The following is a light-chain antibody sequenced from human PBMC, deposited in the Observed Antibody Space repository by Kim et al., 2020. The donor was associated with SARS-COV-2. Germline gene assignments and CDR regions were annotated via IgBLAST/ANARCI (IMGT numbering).Light chain of an antibody. CDR1: QYVHSNY. J-gene: IGKJ2*01. V-gene: IGKV3-20*01. CDR2: GTS. Sequence: ENVLTQSPGPLSLSPGDRATLSCRASQYVHSNYLAWYQQKPGQAPRLLIYGTSNRATGIPDRFSGSGSGTDFTLTISRLEPEDFAVYYCQQYGNSVYTFGQGTKLEI. CDR3: QQYGNSVYT.